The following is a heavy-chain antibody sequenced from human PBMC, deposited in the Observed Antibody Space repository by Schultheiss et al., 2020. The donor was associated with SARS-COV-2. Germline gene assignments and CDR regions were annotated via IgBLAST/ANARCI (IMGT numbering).Heavy chain of an antibody. Sequence: SETLSLTCTVSGGSISPYYWSWILQPPGKGLEWIGYVYYSGSTNYKYSLKSRVTISVDTSKNQFSLKLSSVTAADTAVYYCAREYCSGGSCHFDYWGQGTLVTVSS. CDR1: GGSISPYY. J-gene: IGHJ4*02. V-gene: IGHV4-59*12. D-gene: IGHD2-15*01. CDR3: AREYCSGGSCHFDY. CDR2: VYYSGST.